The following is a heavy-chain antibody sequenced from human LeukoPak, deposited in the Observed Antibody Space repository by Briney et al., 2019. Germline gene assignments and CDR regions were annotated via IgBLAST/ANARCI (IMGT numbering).Heavy chain of an antibody. D-gene: IGHD3-10*01. CDR3: ARDYGSGTLFDY. CDR2: IIPIFGTA. J-gene: IGHJ4*02. CDR1: GGTFSSYA. Sequence: ASVKVSCKASGGTFSSYAISWVRQAPGQGLEWMGGIIPIFGTANYAQKFQGRVTITADESTSTAYMGLSSLRSEDTAVYYCARDYGSGTLFDYWGQGTLVTVSS. V-gene: IGHV1-69*01.